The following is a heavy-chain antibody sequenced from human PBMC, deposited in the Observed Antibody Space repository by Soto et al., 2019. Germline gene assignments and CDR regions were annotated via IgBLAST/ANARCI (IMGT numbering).Heavy chain of an antibody. CDR1: GFTFSSYA. Sequence: GGSRRLSCAASGFTFSSYALLWVRQAPGKGLEWVAVISYDGSNKYYADSVKGRFTISRDNSKNTLYLQMNSLRAEDTAVYCCLRVGLWLPTVNYTVYRGQGTLVTGSS. D-gene: IGHD1-7*01. J-gene: IGHJ1*01. CDR3: LRVGLWLPTVNYTVY. V-gene: IGHV3-30-3*01. CDR2: ISYDGSNK.